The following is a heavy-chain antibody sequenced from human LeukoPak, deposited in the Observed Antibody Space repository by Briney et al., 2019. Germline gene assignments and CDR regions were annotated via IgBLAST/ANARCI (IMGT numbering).Heavy chain of an antibody. V-gene: IGHV3-74*01. CDR3: ARASRPQAFDI. Sequence: GGSLRLSRAASGFTFSTYWMHWVRQAPGKGLVWVSRITNDGSSTIYADSVKGRFTISRDNAKNTLYLQMNSLRAEDTAVYYCARASRPQAFDIWGQGTMVTVSS. CDR2: ITNDGSST. J-gene: IGHJ3*02. CDR1: GFTFSTYW.